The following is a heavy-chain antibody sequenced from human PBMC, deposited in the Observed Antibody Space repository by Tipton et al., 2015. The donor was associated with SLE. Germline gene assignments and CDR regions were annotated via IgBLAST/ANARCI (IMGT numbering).Heavy chain of an antibody. CDR1: GFTFSNYA. J-gene: IGHJ4*02. Sequence: SLRLSCAASGFTFSNYAMHWVRQAPGKGLEWVAVISYDGSNKYYADSVKGRFTISRDNSKNTLYLQMTSLRAEDTAVYYCASDILTGPDYWGQGTLVTVSS. CDR3: ASDILTGPDY. V-gene: IGHV3-30*04. D-gene: IGHD3-9*01. CDR2: ISYDGSNK.